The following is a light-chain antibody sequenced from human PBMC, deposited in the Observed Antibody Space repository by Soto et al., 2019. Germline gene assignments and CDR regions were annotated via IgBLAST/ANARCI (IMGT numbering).Light chain of an antibody. Sequence: QSALTQPASVSGSPGQSITLSCTGTSSDIGGYNYVSWYQQHPGKAPKLMIYDVSNRPSGVSNRFSGSKSGNTASLTISGLQAEDEADYYCSSYTSGSTKVIFAGGTKVTVL. J-gene: IGLJ2*01. V-gene: IGLV2-14*01. CDR1: SSDIGGYNY. CDR3: SSYTSGSTKVI. CDR2: DVS.